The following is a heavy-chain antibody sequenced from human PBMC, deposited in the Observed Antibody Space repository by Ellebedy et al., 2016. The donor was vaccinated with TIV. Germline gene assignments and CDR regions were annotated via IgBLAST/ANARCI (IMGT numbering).Heavy chain of an antibody. D-gene: IGHD5-24*01. V-gene: IGHV4-61*01. J-gene: IGHJ6*02. CDR1: GGSVSSGSYY. Sequence: SETLSLTCSVSGGSVSSGSYYWSWIRQPPGKGLEWIGYIYYSGGTNYNPSLKSRVTIALDTSTTEFSLKLRSVTAAEPALYYCAGEFVEVATIDDFYYAMDVWGQGTTVTVSS. CDR2: IYYSGGT. CDR3: AGEFVEVATIDDFYYAMDV.